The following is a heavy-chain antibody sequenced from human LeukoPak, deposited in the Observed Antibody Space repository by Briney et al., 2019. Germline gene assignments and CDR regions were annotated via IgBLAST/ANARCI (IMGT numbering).Heavy chain of an antibody. V-gene: IGHV4-34*01. CDR1: GGSFSGYY. D-gene: IGHD3-16*01. Sequence: PSETLSLTCAVYGGSFSGYYWSWIRQPPGKGLEWIGEINHSGSTNYNPSLKSRVTISVDTSKNQFSLKLSSVTAADTAVYYCARRRLVSRWFDPWGQGTLVTVSS. CDR3: ARRRLVSRWFDP. J-gene: IGHJ5*02. CDR2: INHSGST.